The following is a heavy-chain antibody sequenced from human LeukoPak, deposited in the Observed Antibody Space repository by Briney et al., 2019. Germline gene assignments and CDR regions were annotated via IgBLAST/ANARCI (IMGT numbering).Heavy chain of an antibody. CDR1: GGTFSSYA. Sequence: SVKVSCKASGGTFSSYAISWVRQAPGQGLEWMGRIIPIFGTANYAQKFQGRVTITTDESTSTAYMELSSLRSEDTAVYYCARVWYRNYYYYYYMDVWGKGTTVTVSS. CDR3: ARVWYRNYYYYYYMDV. V-gene: IGHV1-69*05. J-gene: IGHJ6*03. D-gene: IGHD2-15*01. CDR2: IIPIFGTA.